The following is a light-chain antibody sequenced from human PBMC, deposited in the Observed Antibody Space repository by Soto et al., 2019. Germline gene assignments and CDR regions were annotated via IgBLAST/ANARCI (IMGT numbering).Light chain of an antibody. CDR1: SSDVGSYSL. CDR2: EGN. Sequence: QSVLTQPASVSGSPGQSITFSCTGTSSDVGSYSLVSWYQQHPGKAPKLMIYEGNKRPSGVSNRFSGSNSGNTASLTISGLQAEDEADYYCCSYAGGRVFGGGTKVTVL. V-gene: IGLV2-23*01. J-gene: IGLJ3*02. CDR3: CSYAGGRV.